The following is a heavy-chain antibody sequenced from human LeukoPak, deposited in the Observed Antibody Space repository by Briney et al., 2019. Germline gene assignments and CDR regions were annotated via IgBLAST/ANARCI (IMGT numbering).Heavy chain of an antibody. CDR3: KSGGAAPGSFDY. CDR1: GFSFRSYW. Sequence: GSLRLSCAASGFSFRSYWKSWMRQAPGKGLGWVANIKFDGNEEYYVDSVKGRFTISRDNAKNSLYLQLNSLRVEDTAVYYCKSGGAAPGSFDYWGQGTLVTVSP. D-gene: IGHD1-1*01. V-gene: IGHV3-7*01. J-gene: IGHJ4*02. CDR2: IKFDGNEE.